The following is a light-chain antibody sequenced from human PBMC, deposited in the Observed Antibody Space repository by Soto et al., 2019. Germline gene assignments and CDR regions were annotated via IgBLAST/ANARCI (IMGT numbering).Light chain of an antibody. CDR3: CSYAGPSSSVL. CDR1: SSDIGAYDY. J-gene: IGLJ2*01. Sequence: QSALTQPRSVSGSPGQSVTISCTGASSDIGAYDYVSWYQQHPGKAPKLMIYDVTERPSGIPARFSGSKSGNTASLTISGLQAEDEADYYCCSYAGPSSSVLFGGGTKLTVL. V-gene: IGLV2-11*01. CDR2: DVT.